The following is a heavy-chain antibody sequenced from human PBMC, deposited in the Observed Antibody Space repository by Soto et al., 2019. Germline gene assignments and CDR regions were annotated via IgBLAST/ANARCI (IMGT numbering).Heavy chain of an antibody. J-gene: IGHJ2*01. V-gene: IGHV1-2*02. CDR1: GYTFTAYC. CDR3: TSTKYDSSAYYYWYLGL. D-gene: IGHD3-22*01. CDR2: INPDGGAT. Sequence: QVQLVQSGAEVKEPGTSVKVSCKASGYTFTAYCLHWLRQAPGQGLEWMGWINPDGGATNYAQKFQGRVTMTRDTSISTAYMDLTRLRSDDTAVYYCTSTKYDSSAYYYWYLGLWGRGTLVTVSS.